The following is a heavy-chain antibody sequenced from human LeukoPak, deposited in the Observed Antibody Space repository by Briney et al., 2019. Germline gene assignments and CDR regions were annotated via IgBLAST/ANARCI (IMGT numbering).Heavy chain of an antibody. D-gene: IGHD3-3*01. J-gene: IGHJ4*02. CDR3: ARERTSGYAHFDY. V-gene: IGHV4-30-4*08. CDR2: IYYSGST. CDR1: GGSISSGDYY. Sequence: SETLSLTCTVSGGSISSGDYYWSWIRQPPGKGLEWIGYIYYSGSTYYNPSLKSRVTISVDTSKSQFSLKLSSVTAADTAVYYCARERTSGYAHFDYWGQGTLVTVSS.